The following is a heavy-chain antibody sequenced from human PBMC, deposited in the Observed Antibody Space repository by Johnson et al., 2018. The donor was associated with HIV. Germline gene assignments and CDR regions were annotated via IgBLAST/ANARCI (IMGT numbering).Heavy chain of an antibody. CDR2: IWYDGSNK. CDR1: GFTFDDYG. CDR3: ARASALDI. J-gene: IGHJ3*02. V-gene: IGHV3-33*08. Sequence: QVQLVESGGGVVRPGGSLRLSCAASGFTFDDYGMSWVRQAPGKGLEWVAVIWYDGSNKYYADSVKGRFTISRDNSKNTLYLQRNSLRAGATAVYYCARASALDIWGQGTMVTVSS.